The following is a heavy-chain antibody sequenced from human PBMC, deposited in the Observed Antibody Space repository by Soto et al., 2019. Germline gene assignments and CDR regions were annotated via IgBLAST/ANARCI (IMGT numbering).Heavy chain of an antibody. D-gene: IGHD3-10*01. CDR2: IYWDGDK. CDR1: GFSLSTSGVA. V-gene: IGHV2-5*02. CDR3: ARTFYYGQNWFDP. J-gene: IGHJ5*02. Sequence: QITLKESGPTLVKPTQTLTMTCTFSGFSLSTSGVAVSWIRQPPGKALEGLALIYWDGDKRYSPSLKSSRTITKHPSKNPVVLTMTNMDPVDTATYYCARTFYYGQNWFDPWGQGTLVTVSS.